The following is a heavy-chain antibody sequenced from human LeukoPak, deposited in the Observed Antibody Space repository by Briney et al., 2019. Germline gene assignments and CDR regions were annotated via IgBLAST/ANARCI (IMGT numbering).Heavy chain of an antibody. CDR1: GGSISSYY. J-gene: IGHJ6*02. CDR3: ARHYCDYYYYYGMDV. V-gene: IGHV4-59*08. D-gene: IGHD2-21*02. Sequence: SETLSLTCTVSGGSISSYYWSWIRQPPGKRLEWIGYIYYSGSTNYNPSLKSRVTISVDTSKNQFSLKLSSVTAADTAVYYCARHYCDYYYYYGMDVWGQGTTVTVSS. CDR2: IYYSGST.